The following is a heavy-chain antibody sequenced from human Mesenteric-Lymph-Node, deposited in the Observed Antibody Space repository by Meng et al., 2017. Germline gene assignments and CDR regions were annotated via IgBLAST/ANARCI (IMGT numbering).Heavy chain of an antibody. CDR1: GFTFSSYD. CDR2: ISGSGGST. V-gene: IGHV3-23*01. J-gene: IGHJ6*02. CDR3: ANGLHQHIKPRYGMDV. D-gene: IGHD4-11*01. Sequence: GESLKISCAASGFTFSSYDMHWVRQATGKGLEWVSAISGSGGSTYYADSVKGRFTISRDNSKNTLYLQMNSLRAEDTAVYYCANGLHQHIKPRYGMDVWAKGPRSPSP.